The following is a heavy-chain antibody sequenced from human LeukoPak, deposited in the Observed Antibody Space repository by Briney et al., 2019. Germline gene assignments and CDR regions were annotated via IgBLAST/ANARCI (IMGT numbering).Heavy chain of an antibody. V-gene: IGHV3-30*04. J-gene: IGHJ4*02. CDR1: GFTFRSYA. CDR2: ISYDGSNK. Sequence: GGSLRLSCAASGFTFRSYAMHWVRQAPGKGLEWVAVISYDGSNKYYIDSVKGRFTISRDNSKNTLYLQMNSLRTEDTAMYYCARDVSDCSGGSCYSYFDYWGQGTLVAVSS. CDR3: ARDVSDCSGGSCYSYFDY. D-gene: IGHD2-15*01.